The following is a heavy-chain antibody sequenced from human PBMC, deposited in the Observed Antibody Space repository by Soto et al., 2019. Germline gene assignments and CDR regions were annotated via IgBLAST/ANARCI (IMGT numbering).Heavy chain of an antibody. J-gene: IGHJ4*02. Sequence: QVHLVQSGAEVKKLGASVKVSCKTSGYTFTGYYIYWVRQAPGQGLEWMVWINPHRCGTDSSQKLRVRGNKTKHTSIRTASLKVSRLKTAVTGLDSCAGRLCRSTSSPPKYWGQGTLVTGSS. V-gene: IGHV1-2*02. CDR2: INPHRCGT. CDR1: GYTFTGYY. D-gene: IGHD2-2*01. CDR3: AGRLCRSTSSPPKY.